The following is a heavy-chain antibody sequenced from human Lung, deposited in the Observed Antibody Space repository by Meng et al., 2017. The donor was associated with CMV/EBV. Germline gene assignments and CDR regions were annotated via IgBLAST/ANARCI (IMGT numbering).Heavy chain of an antibody. CDR1: GYIFTNYG. CDR2: ISAYSGNT. Sequence: ASXXVSXKASGYIFTNYGISWVRQAPGQGLEWMGWISAYSGNTNFAQNLQGRVTMTTDTSTSTAYMELRSLRSDDTAVYYCARNTIFGVVIIPWFDYWGQGTXVTGSS. V-gene: IGHV1-18*01. CDR3: ARNTIFGVVIIPWFDY. J-gene: IGHJ4*02. D-gene: IGHD3-3*01.